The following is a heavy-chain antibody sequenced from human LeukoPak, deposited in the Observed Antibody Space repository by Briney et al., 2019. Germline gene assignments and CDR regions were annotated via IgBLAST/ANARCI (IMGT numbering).Heavy chain of an antibody. Sequence: GESLKISCKASGYSFTNYWIGWVRQMPGKGLEWMGIIYPDDSDTRYSPSFQGQVTISADKSMTTAYLQWSSLKASDTAMYYCVRVRLSGWYYFDYWGQGTLLTVSS. CDR1: GYSFTNYW. CDR3: VRVRLSGWYYFDY. CDR2: IYPDDSDT. D-gene: IGHD6-19*01. J-gene: IGHJ4*02. V-gene: IGHV5-51*01.